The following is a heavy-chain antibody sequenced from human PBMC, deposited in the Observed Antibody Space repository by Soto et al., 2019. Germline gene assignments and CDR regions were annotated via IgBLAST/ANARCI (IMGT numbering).Heavy chain of an antibody. CDR3: ARGGGVGVAGSAAFDM. V-gene: IGHV1-2*02. J-gene: IGHJ3*02. Sequence: QLHLVQSGAVVKKPGASVTVSCSASGYPVTAYYMHWVRQAPGRGLEWMGGINPATGAAKYTQTFQGRGNFPRDTSTSTVFMELSGLTSEDAAVFYCARGGGVGVAGSAAFDMWGQGTLVTVSS. D-gene: IGHD3-3*01. CDR2: INPATGAA. CDR1: GYPVTAYY.